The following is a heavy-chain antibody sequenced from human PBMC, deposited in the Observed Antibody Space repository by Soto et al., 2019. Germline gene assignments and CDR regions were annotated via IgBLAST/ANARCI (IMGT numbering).Heavy chain of an antibody. J-gene: IGHJ4*02. CDR3: ASLDPPTYSGSPVPEYYFDY. D-gene: IGHD1-26*01. CDR2: INHSGST. V-gene: IGHV4-34*01. Sequence: PSETLSLTCAVYGGSFSGYYWTWIRQPPGKGLEWIGEINHSGSTNYNPSLKSRVTISVDTSKNQFSLKLSSVTAADTAVYYCASLDPPTYSGSPVPEYYFDYWGQGTLVTVSS. CDR1: GGSFSGYY.